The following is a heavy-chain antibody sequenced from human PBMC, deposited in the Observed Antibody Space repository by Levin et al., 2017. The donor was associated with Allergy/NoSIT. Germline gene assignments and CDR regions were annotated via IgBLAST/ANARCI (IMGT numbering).Heavy chain of an antibody. J-gene: IGHJ5*02. D-gene: IGHD2-15*01. V-gene: IGHV5-51*01. CDR1: GYSFTSYW. CDR2: IYPGDSDI. CDR3: ARVGYCSGASCFRSWFDP. Sequence: TGGSLRLSCKGSGYSFTSYWIGWVRQMPGKGLEWMGIIYPGDSDIRYSPSFQGQFTMSVDKSMSPAYLQWSSLKASDTAMYDCARVGYCSGASCFRSWFDPWGQGTLVTVSS.